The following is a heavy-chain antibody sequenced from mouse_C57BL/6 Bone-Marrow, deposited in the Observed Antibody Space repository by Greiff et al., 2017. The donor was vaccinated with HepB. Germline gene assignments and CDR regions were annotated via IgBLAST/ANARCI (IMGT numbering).Heavy chain of an antibody. CDR3: AGAVTTEDYFDY. V-gene: IGHV12-3*01. D-gene: IGHD1-1*01. J-gene: IGHJ2*01. Sequence: ESGPGLVKPSQSLFLTCSITGFPITSGYYWIWIRQSPGKPLEWMGYITHSGETFYNPSLQSPISITRETSKNQFFLQLNSVTTEDTAMYYCAGAVTTEDYFDYWGQGTTLTVSS. CDR1: GFPITSGYY. CDR2: ITHSGET.